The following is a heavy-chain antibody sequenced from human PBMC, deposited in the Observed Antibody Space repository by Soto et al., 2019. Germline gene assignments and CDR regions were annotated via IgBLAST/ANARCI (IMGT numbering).Heavy chain of an antibody. CDR1: GFTFSSYS. V-gene: IGHV3-21*01. D-gene: IGHD2-21*02. CDR3: ARDLGAGDQPNYYYYGMDV. Sequence: PGGSLRLSCAASGFTFSSYSMNWVRQAPWKGLEWVSSISSSSSYIYYADSVKGRFTISRDNAKNSLYLQMNSLRAEDTAVYYCARDLGAGDQPNYYYYGMDVWGQGTTVTVSS. CDR2: ISSSSSYI. J-gene: IGHJ6*02.